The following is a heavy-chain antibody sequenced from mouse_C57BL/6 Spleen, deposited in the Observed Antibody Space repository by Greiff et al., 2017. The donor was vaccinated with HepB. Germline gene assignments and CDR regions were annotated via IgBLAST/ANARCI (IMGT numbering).Heavy chain of an antibody. CDR1: GYTFTSYW. V-gene: IGHV1-64*01. Sequence: QVQLQQSGAELVKPGASVKLSCKASGYTFTSYWMHWVKQRPGQGLEWIGMIHPNSGSTNYNEKFKSKATLTVDKSSSTAYMQLSSLTSEDSAVYYCARRHYDYDVGAMDYWGQGTSVTVSS. D-gene: IGHD2-4*01. J-gene: IGHJ4*01. CDR3: ARRHYDYDVGAMDY. CDR2: IHPNSGST.